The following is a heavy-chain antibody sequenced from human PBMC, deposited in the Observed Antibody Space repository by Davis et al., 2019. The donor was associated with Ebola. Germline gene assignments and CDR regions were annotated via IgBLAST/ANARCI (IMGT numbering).Heavy chain of an antibody. CDR2: ISLSGETI. CDR1: GFTFSDYY. V-gene: IGHV3-11*04. J-gene: IGHJ4*02. D-gene: IGHD4-17*01. Sequence: GESLKISCAVSGFTFSDYYMSWIRQAPGRGLEWISYISLSGETIYYADSVQGRFTISRDNAKNSLYLQLSGLRPEDTAVYYCARAQLSDYGDGDYFDSWGQGTLVTVSS. CDR3: ARAQLSDYGDGDYFDS.